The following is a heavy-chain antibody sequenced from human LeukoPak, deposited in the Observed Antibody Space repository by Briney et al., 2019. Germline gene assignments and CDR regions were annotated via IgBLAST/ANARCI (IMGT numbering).Heavy chain of an antibody. V-gene: IGHV4-59*06. CDR1: GGSMNNYY. CDR3: ASSPSHSNWFDP. D-gene: IGHD4-11*01. CDR2: IYYSGST. J-gene: IGHJ5*02. Sequence: SETLSLTCTVSGGSMNNYYWSWIRQHPGKGLEWIGYIYYSGSTYYNPSLKSRVTISVDTSKNQFSLKLSSVTAADTAVYYCASSPSHSNWFDPWGQGTLVTVSS.